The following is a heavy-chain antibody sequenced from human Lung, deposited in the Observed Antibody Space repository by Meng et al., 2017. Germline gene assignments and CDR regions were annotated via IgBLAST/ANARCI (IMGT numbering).Heavy chain of an antibody. Sequence: QVQLQEPGPRRVKPSETLSLTCAGFGGSISSGNWWSWVRQPPGKGLEWIGEISHSGNTNYSPSFRGRVTMSVGRSRDQFSLELNSVTAADTAVYFCARNGAYCLHSWGQGTLVTVSS. CDR1: GGSISSGNW. D-gene: IGHD4-17*01. V-gene: IGHV4-4*02. CDR2: ISHSGNT. CDR3: ARNGAYCLHS. J-gene: IGHJ4*02.